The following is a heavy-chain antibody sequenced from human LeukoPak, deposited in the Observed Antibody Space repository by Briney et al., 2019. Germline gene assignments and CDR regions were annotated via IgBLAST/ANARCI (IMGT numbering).Heavy chain of an antibody. J-gene: IGHJ4*02. Sequence: SETLSLTCTVSGGSISSSSYYWGWIRQPPGKGLEWIRSIYYSGRTYYNPSVKSRVTISVDTSKNQFSLKLSSVTAADTAVYYCARASDGAYTAMADFDYWGQGTLVTVSS. CDR1: GGSISSSSYY. D-gene: IGHD5-18*01. CDR2: IYYSGRT. CDR3: ARASDGAYTAMADFDY. V-gene: IGHV4-39*07.